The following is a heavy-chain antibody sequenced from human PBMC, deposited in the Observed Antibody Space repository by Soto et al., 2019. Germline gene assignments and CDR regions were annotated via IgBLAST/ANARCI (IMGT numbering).Heavy chain of an antibody. Sequence: GGSLRLSCTASGFTLNNHAMSWVRQAPGKGLEWVSVISGSDASTYYTDSVRGRFSISRDSSKNTLYLQMSSLRAEDTAVYYCARPTRATVTDNIFDFWGPGTLVTVSS. CDR2: ISGSDAST. D-gene: IGHD4-17*01. CDR3: ARPTRATVTDNIFDF. V-gene: IGHV3-23*01. CDR1: GFTLNNHA. J-gene: IGHJ4*02.